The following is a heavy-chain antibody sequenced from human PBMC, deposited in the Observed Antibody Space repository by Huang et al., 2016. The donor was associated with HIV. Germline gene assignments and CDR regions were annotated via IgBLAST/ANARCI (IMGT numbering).Heavy chain of an antibody. J-gene: IGHJ4*02. CDR2: VYQSGSN. D-gene: IGHD6-13*01. Sequence: QLQLQESGPGQVKPSATLSLTCTVSGDFISSTNYYWYWIRQSPGKGLGWVGSVYQSGSNTYNPSLKRRVPLAVDTSRNQFSLGLNSVTAADTAVYYCASQHIGAAATWFWGRGTQVAVSS. CDR1: GDFISSTNYY. V-gene: IGHV4-39*01. CDR3: ASQHIGAAATWF.